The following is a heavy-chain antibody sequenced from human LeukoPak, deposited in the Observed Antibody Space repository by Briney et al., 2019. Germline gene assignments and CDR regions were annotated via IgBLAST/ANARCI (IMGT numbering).Heavy chain of an antibody. D-gene: IGHD5-18*01. CDR3: ARARSGYSYPRPVGS. CDR1: GFTSSSYW. Sequence: GGSLRLSCAASGFTSSSYWMSWVRQAPGKGLEWVANIKQDGSEKYYVDSVKGRFTISRDNAKNSLYLQMNSLRAEDTAVYYCARARSGYSYPRPVGSWGQGTLVTVSS. V-gene: IGHV3-7*01. CDR2: IKQDGSEK. J-gene: IGHJ5*02.